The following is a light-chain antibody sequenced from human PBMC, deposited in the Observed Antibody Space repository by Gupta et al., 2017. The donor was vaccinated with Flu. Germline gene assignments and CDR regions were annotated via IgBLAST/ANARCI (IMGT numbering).Light chain of an antibody. CDR3: QQSNSFPYV. Sequence: DIQMTQSPSSVSASVGDRVTITCRASQDITYWLAWYQQKPGKAPDLLIYAASTLQSGVPSRFSGSGSGTEFTLTIDSLQSEDFATYYCQQSNSFPYVFGQGTRLEI. CDR1: QDITYW. V-gene: IGKV1-12*01. CDR2: AAS. J-gene: IGKJ2*01.